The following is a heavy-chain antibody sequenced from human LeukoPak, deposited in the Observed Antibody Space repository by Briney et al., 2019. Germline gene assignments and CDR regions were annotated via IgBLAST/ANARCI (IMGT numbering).Heavy chain of an antibody. Sequence: GGSLRLSCAASGFTFSSYAMSWVRQAPGKGLEWVSAISGSGGSTYYADSVKGRFTISRDNSKNTLYLQMNSLRAEDTAVYYCAKGARRFLEWLLDYYYYMDAWGKGTTVTVSS. CDR1: GFTFSSYA. CDR2: ISGSGGST. D-gene: IGHD3-3*01. V-gene: IGHV3-23*01. J-gene: IGHJ6*03. CDR3: AKGARRFLEWLLDYYYYMDA.